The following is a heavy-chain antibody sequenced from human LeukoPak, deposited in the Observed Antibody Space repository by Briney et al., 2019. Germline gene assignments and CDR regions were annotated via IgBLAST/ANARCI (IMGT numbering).Heavy chain of an antibody. J-gene: IGHJ6*03. V-gene: IGHV4-39*01. D-gene: IGHD3-10*01. Sequence: SETLSLTCTVSGGSFSSGSYYWGWIRQPPGKGLEWIGSIYYSGSTYYNPSPKSRVTISVDASKNQFSLKLSSVTAADTAVYYCALVLSLPHCYYYYMDVWGKGTTVTVSS. CDR3: ALVLSLPHCYYYYMDV. CDR1: GGSFSSGSYY. CDR2: IYYSGST.